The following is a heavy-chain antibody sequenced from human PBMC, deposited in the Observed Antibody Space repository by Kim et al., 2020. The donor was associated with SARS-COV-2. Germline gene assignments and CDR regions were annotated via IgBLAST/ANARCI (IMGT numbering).Heavy chain of an antibody. CDR3: ARDGGFGELLFVQYYYYGMDV. CDR2: ISSSSYI. Sequence: GGSLRLSCAASGFTFSSYSMNWVRQAPGKGLEWVSSISSSSYIYYADSVKGRFTISRDNAKNSLYLQMNSLRAEDTAVYYCARDGGFGELLFVQYYYYGMDVWGQGTTVTVSS. J-gene: IGHJ6*02. V-gene: IGHV3-21*01. CDR1: GFTFSSYS. D-gene: IGHD3-10*01.